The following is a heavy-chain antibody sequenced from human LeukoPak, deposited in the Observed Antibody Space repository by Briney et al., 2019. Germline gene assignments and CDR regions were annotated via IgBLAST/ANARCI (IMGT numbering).Heavy chain of an antibody. CDR3: AKDRSCTNNICHGDFDY. V-gene: IGHV3-23*01. CDR1: EFTFSSYG. Sequence: GGSLRLSCAASEFTFSSYGMSWVRQAPGKGLEWASSISGSGSGTYYADSVKGRFTISRDNSKNTLYLQMNSLRAEDTAVYYCAKDRSCTNNICHGDFDYWGQGTLVTVSS. CDR2: ISGSGSGT. J-gene: IGHJ4*02. D-gene: IGHD2-8*01.